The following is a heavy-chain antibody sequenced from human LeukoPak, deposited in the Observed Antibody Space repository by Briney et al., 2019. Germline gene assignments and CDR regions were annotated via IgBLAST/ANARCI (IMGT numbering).Heavy chain of an antibody. CDR1: GGTFSSYA. CDR2: IIPIFGTA. D-gene: IGHD3-3*01. Sequence: GASVKVSCKASGGTFSSYAISWVRQAPGQGLEWMGGIIPIFGTANYAQKFQGRVTITADESTSTAYMELSSLRSEDTAVYYCARGGTGLEWLPNSFDYWGQGTLVTVSS. V-gene: IGHV1-69*13. CDR3: ARGGTGLEWLPNSFDY. J-gene: IGHJ4*02.